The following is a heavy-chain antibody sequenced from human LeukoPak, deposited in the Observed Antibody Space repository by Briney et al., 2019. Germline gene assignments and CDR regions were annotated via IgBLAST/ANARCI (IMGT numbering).Heavy chain of an antibody. Sequence: QPGGSLRLSCAASGFTFSSYAMPWVRQAPGKGLEWVAVISYDGSNKYYADSVKGRFTISRDNSKNTLYLQMNSLRAEDTAVYYCARDAYYDYVWGSYRPTFFDYWGQGTLVTVSS. CDR3: ARDAYYDYVWGSYRPTFFDY. CDR1: GFTFSSYA. CDR2: ISYDGSNK. J-gene: IGHJ4*02. D-gene: IGHD3-16*02. V-gene: IGHV3-30-3*01.